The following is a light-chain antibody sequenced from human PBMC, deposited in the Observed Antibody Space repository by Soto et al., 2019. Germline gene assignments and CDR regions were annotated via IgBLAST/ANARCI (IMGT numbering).Light chain of an antibody. CDR3: SSYKSGSTL. Sequence: QSVLTQPASVSGSPGHSITIPCTGINTDLGGYVSVSWYQQHPGNAPQLILYEVSNRPSGVSNRFSGSKSGNTASLTISGLQPEDEADYYCSSYKSGSTLFGGGTKLTVL. CDR2: EVS. CDR1: NTDLGGYVS. J-gene: IGLJ2*01. V-gene: IGLV2-14*01.